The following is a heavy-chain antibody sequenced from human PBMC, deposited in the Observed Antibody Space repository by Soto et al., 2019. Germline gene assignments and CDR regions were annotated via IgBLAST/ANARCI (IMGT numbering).Heavy chain of an antibody. CDR1: GLTFSNYA. V-gene: IGHV3-23*01. J-gene: IGHJ4*02. Sequence: EVQLLESGGGLAQPGGSLRVSCAVSGLTFSNYAMNWVRQAPGKGLEWVSIIDSRGGGTYYADSVKGRFTISRDNSKNTLYLQMNGLSAEDTAVYYCAKRGGDGYFEYWGQGTLVAVSS. CDR3: AKRGGDGYFEY. D-gene: IGHD3-10*01. CDR2: IDSRGGGT.